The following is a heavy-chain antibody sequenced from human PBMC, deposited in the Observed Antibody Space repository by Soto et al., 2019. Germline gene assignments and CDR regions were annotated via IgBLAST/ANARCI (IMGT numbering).Heavy chain of an antibody. CDR3: ARGGYYDNSWGKLSHYGLDV. CDR2: ISPYNDYT. J-gene: IGHJ6*02. Sequence: QVQLAQSANEVKKPGASVRVSCKAADYTFIRYGIAWVRQAPGQGLEWMGWISPYNDYTVYAQKFQGRVSMTADTSTXTXYXXRRGLKSDDTAVYYCARGGYYDNSWGKLSHYGLDVWGQGTSVSVSS. V-gene: IGHV1-18*01. CDR1: DYTFIRYG. D-gene: IGHD3-16*01.